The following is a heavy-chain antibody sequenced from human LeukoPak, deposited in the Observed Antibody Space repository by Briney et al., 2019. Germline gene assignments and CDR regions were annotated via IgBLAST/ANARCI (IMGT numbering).Heavy chain of an antibody. D-gene: IGHD3-22*01. CDR1: GFTFSSYG. CDR3: AKEVVRGSGYYSQFDY. J-gene: IGHJ4*02. V-gene: IGHV3-21*04. CDR2: IDVGSHA. Sequence: GESLRLSCAASGFTFSSYGINWVRQAPGKGLEWVSSIDVGSHAYYANSVKGRFTISRDNAKNSLYLQMNSLRAEDTAVYYCAKEVVRGSGYYSQFDYWGQGTLVTVSS.